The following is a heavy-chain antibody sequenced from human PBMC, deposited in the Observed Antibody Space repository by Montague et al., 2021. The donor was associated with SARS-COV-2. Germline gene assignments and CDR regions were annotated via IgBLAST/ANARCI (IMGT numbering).Heavy chain of an antibody. CDR1: GFTFSSYA. V-gene: IGHV3-30*04. CDR3: ARDNYDYVWGSYRYIY. J-gene: IGHJ4*02. D-gene: IGHD3-16*02. Sequence: SLSFAASGFTFSSYAMHWVRQAPGKGLEWVAVVSYDGSNKYYADSVKGRFTISRDNSKNTLYLQMNSLRAEDTAVYYCARDNYDYVWGSYRYIYWGQGTLVTVSS. CDR2: VSYDGSNK.